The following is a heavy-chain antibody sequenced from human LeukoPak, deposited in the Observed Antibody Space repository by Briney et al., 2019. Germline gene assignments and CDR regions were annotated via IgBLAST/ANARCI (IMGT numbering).Heavy chain of an antibody. J-gene: IGHJ4*02. D-gene: IGHD3-22*01. Sequence: SETLSLTCAVYGGSFSGYYWSWIRQPAGKGLEWIGRIYTSGSTNYNPSLKSRVTISVDTSKNQFSLKLSSVTAADTAVYYCARGFPDYYDSSGYIDYWGQGTLVTVSS. CDR3: ARGFPDYYDSSGYIDY. V-gene: IGHV4-59*10. CDR2: IYTSGST. CDR1: GGSFSGYY.